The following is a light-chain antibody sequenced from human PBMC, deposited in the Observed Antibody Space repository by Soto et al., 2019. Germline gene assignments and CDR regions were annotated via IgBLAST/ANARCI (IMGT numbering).Light chain of an antibody. CDR1: QSVLYSSNNKNY. V-gene: IGKV4-1*01. CDR2: WAS. CDR3: QQYESTPPT. J-gene: IGKJ2*01. Sequence: DIVMTQSPDSLAVSLGERATINCKSSQSVLYSSNNKNYLAWYQQRPGQPPKRLIYWASTRESWVPDRFSGSGSGTDFTLTITSLQAEDVAVYYCQQYESTPPTFGQGTKLEIK.